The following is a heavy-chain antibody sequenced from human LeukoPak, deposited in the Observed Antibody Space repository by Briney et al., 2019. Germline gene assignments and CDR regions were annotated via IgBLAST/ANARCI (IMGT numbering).Heavy chain of an antibody. CDR3: ATEGRYCTTTSCSWAGAFDF. D-gene: IGHD2-2*01. CDR1: EFTFSNYA. J-gene: IGHJ3*01. Sequence: GGSLRLSCAASEFTFSNYAMHCVREAPGKGLGWVAFIWVEGNNKFSAHSVKGRVTISRDNSKSTLYLHMSSLRAEETAVYYSATEGRYCTTTSCSWAGAFDFWGQGTVVTVSS. CDR2: IWVEGNNK. V-gene: IGHV3-30*02.